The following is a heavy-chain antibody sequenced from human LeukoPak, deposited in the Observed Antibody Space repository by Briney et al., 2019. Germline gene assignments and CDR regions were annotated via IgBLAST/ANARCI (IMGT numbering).Heavy chain of an antibody. CDR1: GGSFSGYY. Sequence: ETLSLTCAVYGGSFSGYYWSWIRQPPGKGLEWVSAISGSGGSTYYADSVKGRFTISRDNSKNTLYLQMNSLRAEDTAVYYCAKSKRTRDSSGYYQYYFDYWGQGTLVTVSS. J-gene: IGHJ4*02. V-gene: IGHV3-23*01. CDR3: AKSKRTRDSSGYYQYYFDY. CDR2: ISGSGGST. D-gene: IGHD3-22*01.